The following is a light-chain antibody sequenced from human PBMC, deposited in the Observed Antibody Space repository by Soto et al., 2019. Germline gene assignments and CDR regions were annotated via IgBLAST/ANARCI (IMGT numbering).Light chain of an antibody. Sequence: DIQMAQSPSTLSASVGDRVTITCRASQSISSWLAWYHQKPGKAPKLLIYKASSLESGVPSRFSGSGSGTEFTLPISSLQADDLATYYCQQYNSYSWTFGQGTKVEIK. J-gene: IGKJ1*01. CDR1: QSISSW. CDR3: QQYNSYSWT. V-gene: IGKV1-5*03. CDR2: KAS.